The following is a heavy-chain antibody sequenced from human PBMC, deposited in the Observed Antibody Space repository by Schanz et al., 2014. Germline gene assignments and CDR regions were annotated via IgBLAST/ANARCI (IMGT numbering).Heavy chain of an antibody. D-gene: IGHD3-10*01. J-gene: IGHJ4*02. CDR2: IGNGGVTI. Sequence: EVQLVESGGGLVQPGGSLRLSCAASGFSFSRYSMNWVRQAPGRGLEWVSYIGNGGVTIYYADSVKGRFTISRDNSKNSLYLQMNSLRAKDTAVYYCARIGGSVFDYWAQGTLVTVSS. CDR1: GFSFSRYS. CDR3: ARIGGSVFDY. V-gene: IGHV3-48*04.